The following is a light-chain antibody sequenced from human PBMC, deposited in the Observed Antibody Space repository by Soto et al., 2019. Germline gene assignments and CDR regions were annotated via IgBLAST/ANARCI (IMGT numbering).Light chain of an antibody. CDR2: AAS. CDR1: QSISNW. Sequence: DIQMTQSPSTLPASVGDRVTITCRASQSISNWLAWYQQKPGTAPKLLIFAASSLQSGVPSRFSGSRSGPDFTLTISSLQPEDFATYYCQQSYSSPPTFGQGTKVDIK. V-gene: IGKV1-39*01. CDR3: QQSYSSPPT. J-gene: IGKJ1*01.